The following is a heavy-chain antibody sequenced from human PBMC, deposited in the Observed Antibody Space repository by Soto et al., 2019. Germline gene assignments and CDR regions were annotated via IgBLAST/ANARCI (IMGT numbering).Heavy chain of an antibody. J-gene: IGHJ4*02. CDR3: AKDKGGTPYYIDS. Sequence: VLLVESGGGLVQPGGSLRLSCAVSGFNFGNYAMHWVRQAPGKGLEWVAAVNWNSDKVAYAGSVLGRFNIFRDSAKNSLHLQMNDLTTEDTAFYYCAKDKGGTPYYIDSWGQGILVTVSS. CDR2: VNWNSDKV. CDR1: GFNFGNYA. D-gene: IGHD6-25*01. V-gene: IGHV3-9*01.